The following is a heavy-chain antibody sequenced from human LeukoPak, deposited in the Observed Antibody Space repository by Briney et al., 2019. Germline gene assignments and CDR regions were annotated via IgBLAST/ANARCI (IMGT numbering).Heavy chain of an antibody. CDR3: LESTAVAGLSPVRY. V-gene: IGHV1-69*13. CDR2: IIPIFGTA. D-gene: IGHD6-19*01. CDR1: GGTFSSYA. J-gene: IGHJ4*02. Sequence: GASVKVSCKASGGTFSSYAISWVRQAPGQGLEWMGGIIPIFGTANYAQKFQGRVTITADESTSTAYMELSSLRSEDTAVYYCLESTAVAGLSPVRYWGQGTLVTVSS.